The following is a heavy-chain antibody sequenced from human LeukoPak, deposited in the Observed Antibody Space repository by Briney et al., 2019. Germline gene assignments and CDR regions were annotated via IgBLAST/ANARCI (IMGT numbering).Heavy chain of an antibody. CDR1: GFSFISSA. CDR3: AAEKMTTMGVYYMDV. Sequence: SAKVSCKASGFSFISSAIQWVRQARGQRLEWIGWIVVASGNTNYTQKLQERVTLTREMSTSTAYMELRSLRSEDTAVYYCAAEKMTTMGVYYMDVWGKGNTVTVSS. CDR2: IVVASGNT. V-gene: IGHV1-58*02. D-gene: IGHD5-24*01. J-gene: IGHJ6*03.